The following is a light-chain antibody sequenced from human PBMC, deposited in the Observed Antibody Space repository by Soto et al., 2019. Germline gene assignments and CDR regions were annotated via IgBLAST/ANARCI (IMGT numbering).Light chain of an antibody. J-gene: IGKJ1*01. Sequence: EIVLTSSPGTLSLSPGERATLSCRASQSVSSSDLAWYQQKPGQAPSLLIYGASSRATGIPDRFSGSGSGTDFTLTVSRLEPEDFAVYYCQQYGGSATFGQGTKVDIK. CDR2: GAS. V-gene: IGKV3-20*01. CDR1: QSVSSSD. CDR3: QQYGGSAT.